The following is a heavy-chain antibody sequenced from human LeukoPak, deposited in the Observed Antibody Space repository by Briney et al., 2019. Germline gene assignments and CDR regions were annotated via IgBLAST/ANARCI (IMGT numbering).Heavy chain of an antibody. CDR3: ARYHSRIGYSSSPYFDY. CDR1: GGSISSGSYY. CDR2: IYTSGST. V-gene: IGHV4-61*02. Sequence: SETLSLTCTVSGGSISSGSYYWSWIRQPAGKGLEWIGRIYTSGSTNYNPSLKSRVTISVDTSKNQFSLKLSSVTAADTAVYYCARYHSRIGYSSSPYFDYWGQGTLVTVSS. D-gene: IGHD6-6*01. J-gene: IGHJ4*02.